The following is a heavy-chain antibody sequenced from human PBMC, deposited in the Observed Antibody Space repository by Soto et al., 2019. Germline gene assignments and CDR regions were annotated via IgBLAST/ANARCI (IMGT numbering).Heavy chain of an antibody. CDR1: GFTFSSYA. D-gene: IGHD3-22*01. V-gene: IGHV3-23*01. CDR2: ISGSGGST. CDR3: EKLSIYYDSGVYYYARRPRYYGMAV. Sequence: GGSLRLSCAASGFTFSSYAMSWVRQAPGKGLEWVSAISGSGGSTYYADSVKGRFTISRDNSKNTLYLQMNSLRAEDTAVYYCEKLSIYYDSGVYYYARRPRYYGMAVGGQGTTVPVSS. J-gene: IGHJ6*02.